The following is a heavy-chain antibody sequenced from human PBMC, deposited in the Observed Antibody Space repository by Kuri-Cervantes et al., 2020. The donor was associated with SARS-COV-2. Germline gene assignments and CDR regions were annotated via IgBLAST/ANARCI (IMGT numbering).Heavy chain of an antibody. CDR1: GFTFSSYS. J-gene: IGHJ4*02. V-gene: IGHV3-7*01. CDR3: ARDATSYDFWTSTTGGYFDY. D-gene: IGHD3-3*01. Sequence: GESLKISCAASGFTFSSYSMNWVRQAPGKGLEWVANIKQDGSEKYYVDSVKGRFTISRDNTKKSLYLQMNSLRAEDTGVYFCARDATSYDFWTSTTGGYFDYWGQGALVTVSS. CDR2: IKQDGSEK.